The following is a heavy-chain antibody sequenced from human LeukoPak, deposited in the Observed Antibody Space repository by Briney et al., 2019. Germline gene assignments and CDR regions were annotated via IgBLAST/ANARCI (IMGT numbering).Heavy chain of an antibody. D-gene: IGHD2-21*02. V-gene: IGHV3-30*18. J-gene: IGHJ3*01. CDR3: AKPRGGDSWAFDV. Sequence: PGGSLRLSCAASGLTFSSYDRHWVRQAPGKGLEWVAGISYDGRDKYYADSVKGRFTISRDNSKNTLNLRMNSLGAEDTAVYYCAKPRGGDSWAFDVWGQGTMVTVSS. CDR2: ISYDGRDK. CDR1: GLTFSSYD.